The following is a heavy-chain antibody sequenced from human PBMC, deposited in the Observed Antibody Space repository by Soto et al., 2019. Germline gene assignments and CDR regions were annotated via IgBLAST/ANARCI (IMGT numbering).Heavy chain of an antibody. CDR2: TYYRSKWYK. Sequence: SQTLSLTCVISGDSVSSNSAAWNLIRQSPSRGLEWLGRTYYRSKWYKEYAASVKSRITINPDTSKNQFSLQLNSVSPKDTAVYYCARTVGWLDPWGQGSLVTVSS. J-gene: IGHJ5*02. CDR3: ARTVGWLDP. D-gene: IGHD1-26*01. CDR1: GDSVSSNSAA. V-gene: IGHV6-1*01.